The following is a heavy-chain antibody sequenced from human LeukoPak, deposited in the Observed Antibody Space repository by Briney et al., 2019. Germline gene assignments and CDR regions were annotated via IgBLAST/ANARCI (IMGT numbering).Heavy chain of an antibody. V-gene: IGHV4-61*02. CDR1: GGSISSGSYY. Sequence: PSQTLSLTCTVSGGSISSGSYYWSWIRQPAGKGLEWIGRIYTSGSTNYNPSLKSRVTISVDTSKNQFSLKLSSVTAADTAVYYCARDTQGVAYFDYWGQGTLVTVSS. CDR2: IYTSGST. CDR3: ARDTQGVAYFDY. D-gene: IGHD2-15*01. J-gene: IGHJ4*02.